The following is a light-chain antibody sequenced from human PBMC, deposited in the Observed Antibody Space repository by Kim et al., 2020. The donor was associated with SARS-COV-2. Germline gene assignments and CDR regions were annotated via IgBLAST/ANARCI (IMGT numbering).Light chain of an antibody. CDR1: QSVSSY. Sequence: SPGERATLSCRASQSVSSYLAWYQQNHGQAPRLLIYDTSNGATDIPARFSGSGSGTDFTLTISTLEPEDFAIYYCQQRQNWPSITFGEGTRLEIK. CDR2: DTS. V-gene: IGKV3-11*01. CDR3: QQRQNWPSIT. J-gene: IGKJ5*01.